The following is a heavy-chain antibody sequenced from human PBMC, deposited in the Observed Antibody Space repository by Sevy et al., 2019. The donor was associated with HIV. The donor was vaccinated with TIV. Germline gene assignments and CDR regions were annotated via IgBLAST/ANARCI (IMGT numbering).Heavy chain of an antibody. J-gene: IGHJ6*03. CDR2: IYYSGST. CDR3: ARTIFGPRYYYYYMDV. CDR1: GGSISSYY. Sequence: SETLSLTCTVSGGSISSYYWSWIRQPPGKGLEWIGYIYYSGSTNYNPSLKSRVTISVDTSKNQFSLKLGSVTAADTAVYYCARTIFGPRYYYYYMDVWGKGTTVTVSS. V-gene: IGHV4-59*01. D-gene: IGHD3-3*01.